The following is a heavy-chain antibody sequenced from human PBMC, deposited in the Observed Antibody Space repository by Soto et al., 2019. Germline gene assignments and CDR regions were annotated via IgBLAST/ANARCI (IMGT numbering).Heavy chain of an antibody. CDR1: GFTFSRYG. J-gene: IGHJ4*02. V-gene: IGHV3-30*18. D-gene: IGHD1-26*01. Sequence: QVQLVESGGGVVQPGRSLRLSCAASGFTFSRYGMHWVRQAPGKGLEWVAVISYDGSNKYYADSVKGRFTISRDNSKNTLYLQMNSLRAEDTAVYYCAKGPQAWELHPHLLVYWGQGTLVTVSS. CDR3: AKGPQAWELHPHLLVY. CDR2: ISYDGSNK.